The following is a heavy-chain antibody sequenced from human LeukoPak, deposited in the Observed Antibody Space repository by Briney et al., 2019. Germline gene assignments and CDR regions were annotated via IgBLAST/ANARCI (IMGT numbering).Heavy chain of an antibody. J-gene: IGHJ4*02. CDR3: ARDLMVRGVINSDY. Sequence: ASVKVSCKASGYTFTFYYIHWVRQAPGQGLEWMGWIFPNNGNTKYAQKFQGRFTMTRDTSISTAYMELTRLRSDDTAVYYCARDLMVRGVINSDYWGQGTLVTVSS. D-gene: IGHD3-10*01. CDR1: GYTFTFYY. CDR2: IFPNNGNT. V-gene: IGHV1-2*02.